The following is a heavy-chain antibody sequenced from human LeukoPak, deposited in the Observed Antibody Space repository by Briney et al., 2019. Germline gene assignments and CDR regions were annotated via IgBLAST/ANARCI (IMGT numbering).Heavy chain of an antibody. J-gene: IGHJ3*02. V-gene: IGHV3-66*01. Sequence: PGGSLRLSCAASGFTVSSNYMSWVRQAPGKGLEWVSVIYSGGSTYYADSVKGRFTISRDNSKNTLYLQMNGLRAEDTAVYYCARETGYSSGWTDAFDIWGQGTMVTVSS. CDR1: GFTVSSNY. CDR3: ARETGYSSGWTDAFDI. D-gene: IGHD6-19*01. CDR2: IYSGGST.